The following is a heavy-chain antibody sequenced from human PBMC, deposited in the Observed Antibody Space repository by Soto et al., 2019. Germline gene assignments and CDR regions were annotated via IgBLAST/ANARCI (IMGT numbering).Heavy chain of an antibody. CDR3: ARDTYCGSGSYSLPYYYYYGMDV. D-gene: IGHD3-10*01. Sequence: GGSLRLSCAASGFTFSSYAMHWVRQAPGKGLEWVAVISYDGSNKYYADSVKGRFTISRDNSKNTLYLQINSLRAEDTAVYYCARDTYCGSGSYSLPYYYYYGMDVWGQGTTVTVSS. J-gene: IGHJ6*02. CDR2: ISYDGSNK. V-gene: IGHV3-30-3*01. CDR1: GFTFSSYA.